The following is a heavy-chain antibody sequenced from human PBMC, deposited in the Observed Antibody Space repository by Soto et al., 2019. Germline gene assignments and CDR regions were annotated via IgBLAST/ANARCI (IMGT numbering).Heavy chain of an antibody. CDR1: GFSFSNAW. CDR2: IKRKIDGEAT. V-gene: IGHV3-15*07. D-gene: IGHD2-15*01. J-gene: IGHJ6*02. Sequence: GSLRLSCAGSGFSFSNAWMNWVRQAPGKGLEWVGRIKRKIDGEATDYAAPVKGRFTVSRDDSRSALYLHMNSLKGDDTAVYYCTTGSVEGVWGQWTTVIVSS. CDR3: TTGSVEGV.